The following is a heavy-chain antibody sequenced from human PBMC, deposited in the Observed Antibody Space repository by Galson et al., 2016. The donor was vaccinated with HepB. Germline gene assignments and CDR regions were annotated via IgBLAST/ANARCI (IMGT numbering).Heavy chain of an antibody. CDR1: GYTFISYG. D-gene: IGHD6-19*01. CDR3: ARDRGGTIGVSGTWFDN. V-gene: IGHV1-18*01. CDR2: INAYNGHT. J-gene: IGHJ4*02. Sequence: SVKVSCKASGYTFISYGISWVRQAPGQGLEWMGWINAYNGHTKNPQKFQDRVTLTADTSTTTAYMELRSLRSDDTAVYFCARDRGGTIGVSGTWFDNWGQGTLVTVSS.